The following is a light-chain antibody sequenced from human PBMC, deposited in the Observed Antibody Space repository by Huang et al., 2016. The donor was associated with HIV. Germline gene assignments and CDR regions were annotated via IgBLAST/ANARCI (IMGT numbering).Light chain of an antibody. CDR2: GTS. V-gene: IGKV3-15*01. CDR1: QSVSRN. CDR3: QQYNNWPYT. Sequence: EIVMTQSPATLSVSRGERATLSCRASQSVSRNLAWHQQKPGQAPRLLIYGTSTRAPGIPARFSGSGSGTEFTLTISSLQSEDFAVYYCQQYNNWPYTFGQGTKLEIK. J-gene: IGKJ2*01.